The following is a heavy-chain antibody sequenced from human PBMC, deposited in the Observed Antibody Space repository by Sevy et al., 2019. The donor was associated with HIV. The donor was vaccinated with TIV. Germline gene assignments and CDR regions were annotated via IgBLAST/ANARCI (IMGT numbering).Heavy chain of an antibody. Sequence: LLQLRETLSLTCTVSGGSISSSAYYWGWLRQPPGKGLEWIANIFYSGSAYYNPSLSGRVTISVDTSKNQFSLRLNSVTAADTAVYYCARQGGVVDRAFDFWGQGSLVTVSS. J-gene: IGHJ4*02. CDR1: GGSISSSAYY. CDR2: IFYSGSA. CDR3: ARQGGVVDRAFDF. D-gene: IGHD3-10*01. V-gene: IGHV4-39*01.